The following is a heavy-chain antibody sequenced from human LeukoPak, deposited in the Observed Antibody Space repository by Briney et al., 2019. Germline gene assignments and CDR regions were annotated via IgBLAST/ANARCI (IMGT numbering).Heavy chain of an antibody. V-gene: IGHV3-33*01. D-gene: IGHD3-9*01. Sequence: GGSLRLSCAASGFTFKNNAMHWVRQAPGKGLEWVAVIWYDGSNQYYADSVKGRFTISRDNSKNTLYLEMNSLRAEDTTVYYCARPPYYDIVIGPFDSWGQGTLVTVSP. J-gene: IGHJ4*02. CDR3: ARPPYYDIVIGPFDS. CDR2: IWYDGSNQ. CDR1: GFTFKNNA.